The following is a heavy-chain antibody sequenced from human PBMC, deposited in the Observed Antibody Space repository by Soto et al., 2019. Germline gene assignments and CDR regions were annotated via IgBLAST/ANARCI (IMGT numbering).Heavy chain of an antibody. CDR1: GYTLTELS. CDR2: FDPEDGET. V-gene: IGHV1-24*01. Sequence: SVKVSCKVSGYTLTELSMHWVRQAPVKGLEWMGGFDPEDGETIYAQKFQGRVTMTEDTSTDTAYMELSSLRSEDTAVYYCATDYYDSSGYYSRDRAFDIWGQGTMVTV. CDR3: ATDYYDSSGYYSRDRAFDI. J-gene: IGHJ3*02. D-gene: IGHD3-22*01.